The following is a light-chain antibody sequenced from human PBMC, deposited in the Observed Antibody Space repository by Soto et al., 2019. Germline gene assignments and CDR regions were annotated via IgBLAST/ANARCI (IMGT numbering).Light chain of an antibody. Sequence: DIQMTQSPSTLSASVGDRVTITFWASQDISTWLAWYQQKPGRAPKLLIYAASILESGVPSTFSGSGSGTDFTLTISSLQAEDFATYYCQQYNSWWTFGQGTKVDIK. J-gene: IGKJ1*01. CDR2: AAS. CDR3: QQYNSWWT. CDR1: QDISTW. V-gene: IGKV1-5*01.